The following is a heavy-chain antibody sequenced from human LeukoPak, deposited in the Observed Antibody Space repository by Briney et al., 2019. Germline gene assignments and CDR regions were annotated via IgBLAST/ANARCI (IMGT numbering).Heavy chain of an antibody. CDR3: ARDPQNYYDSSAFDY. J-gene: IGHJ4*02. V-gene: IGHV1-18*01. CDR2: ISAYNGNT. CDR1: GYTFTSYG. D-gene: IGHD3-22*01. Sequence: ASVKVSCKASGYTFTSYGISWVRQAPGEGLEWMGWISAYNGNTNYAQKLQGRVTMTTDTSTSTAYMELRSLRSDDTAVYYCARDPQNYYDSSAFDYWGQGTLVTVSS.